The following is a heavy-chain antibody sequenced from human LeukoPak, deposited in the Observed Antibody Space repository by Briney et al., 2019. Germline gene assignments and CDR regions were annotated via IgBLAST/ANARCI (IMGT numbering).Heavy chain of an antibody. CDR1: GGSFSGYY. CDR3: ARGHRTGIASYYYYGMDV. J-gene: IGHJ6*02. D-gene: IGHD6-13*01. CDR2: INHSGST. V-gene: IGHV4-34*01. Sequence: SETLSLTCAVYGGSFSGYYWGWIRQPPGKGLEWIGEINHSGSTNYNPSLKSRVTISVDTSKNQFSLKLSSVTAADTAVYYCARGHRTGIASYYYYGMDVWGQGTTVTVSS.